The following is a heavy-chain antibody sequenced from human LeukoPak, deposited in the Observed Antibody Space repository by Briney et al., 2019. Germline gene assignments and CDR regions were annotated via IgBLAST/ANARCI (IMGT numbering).Heavy chain of an antibody. V-gene: IGHV3-53*01. CDR2: IYSGGNT. CDR3: ARGTVTAPDY. J-gene: IGHJ4*02. D-gene: IGHD2-21*02. Sequence: GGSLRLSCAASVFTVSSNYMSWVRQAPGKGLEWVSVIYSGGNTYYADSVKGRFTISRDNSKNTLYLQMNRLRPEDTAVYYCARGTVTAPDYWGPGTLVTVSS. CDR1: VFTVSSNY.